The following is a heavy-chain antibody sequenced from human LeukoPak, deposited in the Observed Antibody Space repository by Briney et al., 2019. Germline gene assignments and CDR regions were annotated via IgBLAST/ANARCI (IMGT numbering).Heavy chain of an antibody. Sequence: GGSLRLSCAASGFTFSDYSMNWVRQAPGKGLEWVSSIINSQFYADSVKGRFTISRDNAKNSLFLQMNSLRAEDTAVYYCARDSHYYDSSGSQFSRLDCWGQGTLVTVSS. V-gene: IGHV3-21*01. CDR1: GFTFSDYS. D-gene: IGHD3-22*01. CDR3: ARDSHYYDSSGSQFSRLDC. CDR2: IINSQ. J-gene: IGHJ4*02.